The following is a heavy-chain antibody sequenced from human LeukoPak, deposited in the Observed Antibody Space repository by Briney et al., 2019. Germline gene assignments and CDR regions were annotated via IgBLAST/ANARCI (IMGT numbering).Heavy chain of an antibody. CDR2: ISWNSNTI. CDR3: AKDIGGDHNPGDSSGNFDY. CDR1: GFTFGDYA. Sequence: QAGGSLRLSCAASGFTFGDYAMHWVRQAPGKGLEWVSGISWNSNTIGYADSVRGRFTISRDNAKNSLYLQMNSLRIEDTALYYCAKDIGGDHNPGDSSGNFDYWGQGTLVTVSS. D-gene: IGHD3-22*01. J-gene: IGHJ4*02. V-gene: IGHV3-9*01.